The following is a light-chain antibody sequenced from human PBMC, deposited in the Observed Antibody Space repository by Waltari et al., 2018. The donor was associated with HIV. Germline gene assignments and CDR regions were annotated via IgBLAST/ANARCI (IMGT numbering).Light chain of an antibody. CDR2: EVS. CDR3: CSYAASSTSPMV. Sequence: QSALTQPASVSGSPGQSITLSCTGTSSDIGIYNVVSWYQQHPNIAPKLLIYEVSKRPSWVSARFSASNSGNTASLTISGLQAYDEADYYCCSYAASSTSPMVFGTGTKVTVL. J-gene: IGLJ1*01. V-gene: IGLV2-23*02. CDR1: SSDIGIYNV.